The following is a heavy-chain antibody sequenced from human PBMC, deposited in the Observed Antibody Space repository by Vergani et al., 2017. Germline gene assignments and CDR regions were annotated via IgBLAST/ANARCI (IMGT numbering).Heavy chain of an antibody. J-gene: IGHJ4*02. CDR1: GYSLTELT. Sequence: QVQLVQSGSEVRKPGASVKVSCQVSGYSLTELTIHWVRQAPGKGLEWMGGFDPEHGEVTFAHHIQGRVTMTEDRSTDTAYMELSSLGPEDTALYYCAIGTDYYDSSGYYFDYWGQGTLVTVSS. D-gene: IGHD3-22*01. V-gene: IGHV1-24*01. CDR3: AIGTDYYDSSGYYFDY. CDR2: FDPEHGEV.